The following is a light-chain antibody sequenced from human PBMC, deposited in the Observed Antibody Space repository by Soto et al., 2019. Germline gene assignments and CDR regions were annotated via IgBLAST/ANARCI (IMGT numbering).Light chain of an antibody. V-gene: IGKV3-15*01. Sequence: EIVMTQSPATLSVSPGERATLSCRASQSVSSNLAWYQQKPGQAPRLLIYGASTRATGIPARFSGSGSGTEFTLTISSLQSEDFAVYYCRQYNNWPRVTFGPGNKVDIK. J-gene: IGKJ3*01. CDR2: GAS. CDR1: QSVSSN. CDR3: RQYNNWPRVT.